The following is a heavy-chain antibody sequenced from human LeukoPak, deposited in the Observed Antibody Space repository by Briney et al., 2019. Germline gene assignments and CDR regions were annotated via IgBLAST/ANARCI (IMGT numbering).Heavy chain of an antibody. V-gene: IGHV4-59*01. D-gene: IGHD3-10*01. CDR3: ARGVPY. J-gene: IGHJ4*02. Sequence: SETLSLTCTVSGGSISSFYWSWIRQPPGKGLEWIGCVYYSGTTNYNPSLKSRVTISGDTSKNQFSLKLNSVTAADTAVYYCARGVPYWGQGTLVTVSS. CDR1: GGSISSFY. CDR2: VYYSGTT.